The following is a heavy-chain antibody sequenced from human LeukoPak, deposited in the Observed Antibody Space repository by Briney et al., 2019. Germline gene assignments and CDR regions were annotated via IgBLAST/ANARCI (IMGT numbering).Heavy chain of an antibody. CDR3: VKGRCSGSSCYGGDY. J-gene: IGHJ4*02. CDR1: GFTVSSNY. V-gene: IGHV3-66*01. D-gene: IGHD2-2*01. CDR2: LYRDGTV. Sequence: GGSLRLSCAASGFTVSSNYMTWVRQAPGKGLEWVSVLYRDGTVNYADSVKGRFIISRDNSKNTLYLQMSSLRAEDTAVYYCVKGRCSGSSCYGGDYWGQGTLVTVSS.